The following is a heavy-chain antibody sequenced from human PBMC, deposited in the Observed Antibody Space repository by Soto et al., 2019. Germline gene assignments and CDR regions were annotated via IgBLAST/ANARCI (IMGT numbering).Heavy chain of an antibody. D-gene: IGHD3-16*01. CDR1: GGSISSYY. CDR2: IYYSGST. CDR3: AREVGDDPGPYYYHGMDV. J-gene: IGHJ6*02. Sequence: PSETLSLTCTVSGGSISSYYWSWIQQPPGKGLEWIGYIYYSGSTNYNPSLKSRVTISVDTSKNQFSLKLSSVTAADTAVYYCAREVGDDPGPYYYHGMDVWGQGTTVTVS. V-gene: IGHV4-59*01.